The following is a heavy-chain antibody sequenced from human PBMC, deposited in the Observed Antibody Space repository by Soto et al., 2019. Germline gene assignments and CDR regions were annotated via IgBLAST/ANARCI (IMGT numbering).Heavy chain of an antibody. CDR3: ARVPATGEPAAGTDY. CDR1: GGTFSSYA. D-gene: IGHD6-13*01. J-gene: IGHJ4*02. CDR2: IIPTFGTA. Sequence: QVQLVQSGAEVKKPGSSVKVSCKASGGTFSSYAISWVRQAPGQGLEWMGGIIPTFGTANYAQKFQGRVTITADETTSTAYMELSSQRSEDTAVYYCARVPATGEPAAGTDYWCQGTLVTVSS. V-gene: IGHV1-69*12.